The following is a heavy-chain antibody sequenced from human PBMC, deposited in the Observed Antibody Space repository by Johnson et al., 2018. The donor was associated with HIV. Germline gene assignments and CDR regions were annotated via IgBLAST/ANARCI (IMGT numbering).Heavy chain of an antibody. J-gene: IGHJ3*02. V-gene: IGHV3-66*02. CDR3: AREYSSLSQGAFDI. Sequence: EVQLVESGGGLVKPGGSLRLSCAASGVTFSDYYMSWIRQAPGKGLEWVSVIYSGGSTYYADSVKGRFTISRDNAKNTLYLQMNSLRAEDTAVYYCAREYSSLSQGAFDIWCQGTMVTVSS. D-gene: IGHD6-6*01. CDR1: GVTFSDYY. CDR2: IYSGGST.